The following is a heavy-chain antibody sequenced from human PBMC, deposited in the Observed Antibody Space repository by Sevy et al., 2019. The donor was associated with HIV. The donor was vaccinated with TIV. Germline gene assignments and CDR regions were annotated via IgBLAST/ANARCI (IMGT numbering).Heavy chain of an antibody. D-gene: IGHD3-10*01. CDR1: GFTFRTSG. V-gene: IGHV3-30*18. Sequence: GGSLRLSCVTSGFTFRTSGMHWVRQSPGKGLEWVAIISYDEAHKNYADSVRGRFSISKDNSKNTLYLQMSSLKTEDTAVYYCAKDYSAGITFVRGAYRVRGDYFDYWGQRTQVTVSS. CDR3: AKDYSAGITFVRGAYRVRGDYFDY. CDR2: ISYDEAHK. J-gene: IGHJ4*02.